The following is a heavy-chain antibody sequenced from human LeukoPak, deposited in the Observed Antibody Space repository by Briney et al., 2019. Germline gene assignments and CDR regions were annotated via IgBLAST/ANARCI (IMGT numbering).Heavy chain of an antibody. J-gene: IGHJ4*02. Sequence: GGSLRLSCVASGFTFSNFWMSWVRQAPGKGLEWVDTIRPDGSERHYVDSVKGRFTISRDNAENSLYLQINSLRAEDTAVYYCALRGFFGYWGQGTLVTVSS. V-gene: IGHV3-7*01. D-gene: IGHD3-3*01. CDR1: GFTFSNFW. CDR2: IRPDGSER. CDR3: ALRGFFGY.